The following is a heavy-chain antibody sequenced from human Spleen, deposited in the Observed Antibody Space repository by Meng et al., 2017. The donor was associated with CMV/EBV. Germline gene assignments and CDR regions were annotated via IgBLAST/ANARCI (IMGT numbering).Heavy chain of an antibody. CDR1: GYTFTSYG. Sequence: ASVKVSCKTSGYTFTSYGISWVRQAPGQGLEWMGWISPYNGNTKHAQTFQDRVTMTTDTSTSTAYMELRSLRSDDTAVYYCARLVGYSYGYYFDYWGQGTLVTVSS. D-gene: IGHD5-18*01. CDR2: ISPYNGNT. V-gene: IGHV1-18*01. CDR3: ARLVGYSYGYYFDY. J-gene: IGHJ4*02.